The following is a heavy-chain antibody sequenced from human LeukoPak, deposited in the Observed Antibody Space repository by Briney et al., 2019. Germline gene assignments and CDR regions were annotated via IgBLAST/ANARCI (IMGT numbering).Heavy chain of an antibody. V-gene: IGHV4-39*07. CDR1: GLSITYDTYY. Sequence: SETLSLTCTVSGLSITYDTYYWAWIRQPPGKGLEWVGSIYASGSTYYSPSLKSRVIISVDTSKNHFSLTLSAVTAADAAVYYCARDPRGRYEDWFDPWGQGTLVTVSS. CDR2: IYASGST. J-gene: IGHJ5*02. CDR3: ARDPRGRYEDWFDP. D-gene: IGHD1-26*01.